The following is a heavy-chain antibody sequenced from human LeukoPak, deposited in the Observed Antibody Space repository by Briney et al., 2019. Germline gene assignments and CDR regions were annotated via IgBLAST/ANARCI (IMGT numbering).Heavy chain of an antibody. CDR3: AMRAWDPGTTWWRNYYYYYGMDV. V-gene: IGHV1-8*02. D-gene: IGHD1-1*01. Sequence: ASVKVSCKASGGTFSSYAISWVRQAPGQGLEWMGWMNPNSGNTGYAQKFQGRVTMTRNTSISTAYMELSSLRSEDTAVYYCAMRAWDPGTTWWRNYYYYYGMDVWGQGTTVTVSS. CDR2: MNPNSGNT. J-gene: IGHJ6*02. CDR1: GGTFSSYA.